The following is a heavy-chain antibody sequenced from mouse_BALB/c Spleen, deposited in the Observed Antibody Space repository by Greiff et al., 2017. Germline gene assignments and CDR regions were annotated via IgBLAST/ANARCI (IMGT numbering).Heavy chain of an antibody. V-gene: IGHV2-2*02. CDR1: GFSLTSYG. CDR2: IWSGGST. Sequence: VKLMESGPGLVQPSQSLSITCTVSGFSLTSYGVHWVRQSPGKGLEWLGVIWSGGSTDYNAAFISRLSISKDNSKSQVFFKMNSLQANDTAIYYCARNSIWDHLYWYFDVWGAGTTVTVSS. CDR3: ARNSIWDHLYWYFDV. J-gene: IGHJ1*01. D-gene: IGHD4-1*01.